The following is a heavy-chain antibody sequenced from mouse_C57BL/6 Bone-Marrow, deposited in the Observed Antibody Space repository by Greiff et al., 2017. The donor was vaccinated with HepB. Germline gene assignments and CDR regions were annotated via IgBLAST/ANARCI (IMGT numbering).Heavy chain of an antibody. CDR3: ARPGDYYGSSPFAY. CDR1: GYTFTSYW. CDR2: IHPNSGST. J-gene: IGHJ3*01. V-gene: IGHV1-64*01. D-gene: IGHD1-1*01. Sequence: QVQLQQPGAELVKPGASVKLSCKASGYTFTSYWMHWVKQRPGQGLEWIGMIHPNSGSTNYNEKFKSKATLTVDKSSSTAYMQLSSLTSEDSAVYYCARPGDYYGSSPFAYWGQGTLVTVSA.